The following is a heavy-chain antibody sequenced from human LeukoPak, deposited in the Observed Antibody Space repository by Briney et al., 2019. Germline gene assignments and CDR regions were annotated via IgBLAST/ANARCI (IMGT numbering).Heavy chain of an antibody. CDR3: ARGSLYYYDSSGPRGTFDY. Sequence: PSETLSLTCAVYGGSFSGYYWSWIRQPPGKGLEWIGEINHSGSTNYNPSLKSRVTISVDTSKNQFSLKLSSVTAADTAVYYCARGSLYYYDSSGPRGTFDYWGQGTLVTVSS. CDR2: INHSGST. V-gene: IGHV4-34*01. CDR1: GGSFSGYY. J-gene: IGHJ4*02. D-gene: IGHD3-22*01.